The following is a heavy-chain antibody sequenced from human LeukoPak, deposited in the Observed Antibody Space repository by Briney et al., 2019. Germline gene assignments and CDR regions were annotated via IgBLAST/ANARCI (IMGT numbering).Heavy chain of an antibody. CDR1: GITLSNYW. CDR3: ARDATPTQLWFRGSFDY. D-gene: IGHD5-18*01. V-gene: IGHV3-7*01. Sequence: PGGSLRLSCAASGITLSNYWMSWVRQAPGKGLEWVANIRQDGSEKYYVDSVKGRFTISRDNAKNSLYLQMNSLRAEDTAMYYCARDATPTQLWFRGSFDYWGLGALVTVAS. CDR2: IRQDGSEK. J-gene: IGHJ4*02.